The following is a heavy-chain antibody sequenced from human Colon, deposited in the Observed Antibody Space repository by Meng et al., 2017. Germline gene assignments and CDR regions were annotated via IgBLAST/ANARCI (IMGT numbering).Heavy chain of an antibody. CDR1: GGSVTITGYY. D-gene: IGHD6-19*01. CDR2: IYYTGTT. Sequence: QVQLQESGPGLVRPPETLSLTCTVSGGSVTITGYYWSWIRQSPGKGLEWIGYIYYTGTTNYNPSLKSRVTISVDTSKNQFSLKLSSVTPADTAVYFCARDNLLTSGSRFCFDYWGQGALVTVSS. CDR3: ARDNLLTSGSRFCFDY. V-gene: IGHV4-61*08. J-gene: IGHJ4*02.